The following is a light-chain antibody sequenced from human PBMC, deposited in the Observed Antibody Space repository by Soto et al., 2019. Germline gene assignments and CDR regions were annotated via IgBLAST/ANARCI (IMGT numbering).Light chain of an antibody. CDR2: GAS. CDR3: QQYNNSPLT. CDR1: QSVSNN. V-gene: IGKV3-15*01. J-gene: IGKJ3*01. Sequence: EIVMTQSPATLSVSPGERATLSCRASQSVSNNLAWYQQKPGQPPRLLIYGASTRATGIPARFSGSGSETDFTLTISSLLSEDFAVYYCQQYNNSPLTFGPGTKVDIK.